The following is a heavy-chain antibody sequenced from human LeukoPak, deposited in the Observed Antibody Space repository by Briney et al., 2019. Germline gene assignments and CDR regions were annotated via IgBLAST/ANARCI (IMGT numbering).Heavy chain of an antibody. CDR2: ISSSSSYF. J-gene: IGHJ4*01. CDR1: GFTFRSSN. V-gene: IGHV3-21*01. D-gene: IGHD1-26*01. CDR3: ARYSRTYRVL. Sequence: GGSLSLSCAASGFTFRSSNLNWVRQAPGKGLEWVSSISSSSSYFFYADSVKGRFTISRDNAKNLLYLQMNSLRVEDTAVYYCARYSRTYRVLWGQRTLPSVSS.